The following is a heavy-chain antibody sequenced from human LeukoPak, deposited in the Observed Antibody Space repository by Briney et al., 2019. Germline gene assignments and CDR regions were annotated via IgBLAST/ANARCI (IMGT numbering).Heavy chain of an antibody. CDR2: IYYGGST. J-gene: IGHJ4*02. D-gene: IGHD3-3*01. Sequence: SETLSLTCTVSGGSMSSYYWSWIRQPPGKGLEWIGYIYYGGSTNYNPSLKSRVTMSVDTSKNQFSLKLSSVTAADTAVYYCAREITIFGVVMPGYFDYWGQGTLVTVSS. CDR1: GGSMSSYY. CDR3: AREITIFGVVMPGYFDY. V-gene: IGHV4-59*12.